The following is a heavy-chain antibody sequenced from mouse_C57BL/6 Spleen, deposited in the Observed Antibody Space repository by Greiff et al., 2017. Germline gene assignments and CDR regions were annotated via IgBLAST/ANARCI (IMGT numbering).Heavy chain of an antibody. CDR2: IDPCDSYT. CDR3: ARTTEAMDY. J-gene: IGHJ4*01. Sequence: VQLQQPGAELVMPGASVKLSCKASGYTFTSYWMHWVKQRPGQGLEWIGEIDPCDSYTNYNQKFKGKSTLTGDKSSSTAYMQLSSLTSEDSAVYYCARTTEAMDYWGKGTSVTVSS. D-gene: IGHD2-12*01. CDR1: GYTFTSYW. V-gene: IGHV1-69*01.